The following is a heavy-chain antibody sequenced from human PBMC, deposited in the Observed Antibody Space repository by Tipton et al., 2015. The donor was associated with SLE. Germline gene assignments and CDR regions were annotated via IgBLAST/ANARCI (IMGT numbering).Heavy chain of an antibody. V-gene: IGHV4-38-2*01. J-gene: IGHJ5*02. Sequence: TLSLTCAVSGYSISSGYYWGWIRQPPGKGLEWIGEITHSGSTNYNPSLKSRVSISVDTSKNQFSLKVSSVTAADTAVYYCARRGSFSFDPWGQGTLVTVSS. CDR2: ITHSGST. CDR3: ARRGSFSFDP. D-gene: IGHD3-16*01. CDR1: GYSISSGYY.